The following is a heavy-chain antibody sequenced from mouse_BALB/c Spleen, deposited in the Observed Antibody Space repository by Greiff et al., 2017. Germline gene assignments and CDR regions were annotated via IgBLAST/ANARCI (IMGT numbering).Heavy chain of an antibody. CDR3: ARSVYDVSWFAY. J-gene: IGHJ3*01. Sequence: EVQLVESGGGLVQPGGSRKLSCAASGFTFSSFGMHWVRQDPEKGLEWVAYISSGSSTIYYADTVKGRDTISRDNPKNTLYLQMTSLRSEDTAMYYCARSVYDVSWFAYWGQGTLVTVSA. CDR2: ISSGSSTI. CDR1: GFTFSSFG. D-gene: IGHD2-14*01. V-gene: IGHV5-17*02.